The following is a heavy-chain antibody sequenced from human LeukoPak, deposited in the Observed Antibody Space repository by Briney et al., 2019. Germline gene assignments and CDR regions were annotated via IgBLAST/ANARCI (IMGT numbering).Heavy chain of an antibody. Sequence: ASVKVSCKASGGTFSSYTISWVRQAPGQGLEWMGRIIPILGIANYAQKFQCRVTITADKSTGTAYMELSSLRSEDTAVYYCARVSPDGYFDYWGQGALVTVSS. CDR3: ARVSPDGYFDY. CDR2: IIPILGIA. D-gene: IGHD2/OR15-2a*01. CDR1: GGTFSSYT. J-gene: IGHJ4*02. V-gene: IGHV1-69*02.